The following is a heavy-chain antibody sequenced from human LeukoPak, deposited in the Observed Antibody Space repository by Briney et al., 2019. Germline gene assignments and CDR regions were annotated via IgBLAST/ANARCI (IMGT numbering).Heavy chain of an antibody. Sequence: ASETLSLTCTVSGGSISSYYWSWIRQPPGKGLGWIGYIYYSGSTNYNPSLKSRVTISVDTSKNQFSLKLSSVTAADTAVYYCARDRGGAAASFDYWGQGTLVTVSS. CDR1: GGSISSYY. CDR2: IYYSGST. D-gene: IGHD6-13*01. J-gene: IGHJ4*02. CDR3: ARDRGGAAASFDY. V-gene: IGHV4-59*01.